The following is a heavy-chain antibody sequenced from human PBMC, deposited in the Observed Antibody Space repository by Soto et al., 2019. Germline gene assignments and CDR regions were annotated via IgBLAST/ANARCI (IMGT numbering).Heavy chain of an antibody. CDR2: IYYSGST. CDR3: ARQKIAAGLYYIDY. CDR1: GGSISSSSYY. D-gene: IGHD6-25*01. J-gene: IGHJ4*02. V-gene: IGHV4-39*01. Sequence: SETLSLTCTVSGGSISSSSYYWGWIRQPPGKGLEWIGSIYYSGSTYYNPSLKSRVTISVDTSKNQFSLKLSSVTAADTAVYYCARQKIAAGLYYIDYWGQGTLVTVSS.